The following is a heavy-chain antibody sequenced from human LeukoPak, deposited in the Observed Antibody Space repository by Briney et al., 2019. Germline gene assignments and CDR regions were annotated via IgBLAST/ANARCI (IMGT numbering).Heavy chain of an antibody. V-gene: IGHV4-39*01. CDR2: IYYSGST. J-gene: IGHJ6*03. D-gene: IGHD1-7*01. Sequence: PSETLSLTCTVSGGSISSGGYYWNWIRQPPGKGLEWIGSIYYSGSTYYNPSLKSRVTISVDTSKNQFSLKLSSVTAADTAVYYCARPQAITGTNALGYYYMDVWGKGTTVTVSS. CDR1: GGSISSGGYY. CDR3: ARPQAITGTNALGYYYMDV.